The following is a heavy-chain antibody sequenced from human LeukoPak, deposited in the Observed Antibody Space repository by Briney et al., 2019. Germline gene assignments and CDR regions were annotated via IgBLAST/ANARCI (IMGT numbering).Heavy chain of an antibody. Sequence: ASVKVSCKVSGYTLTELSMHWVRQAPGKGLEWMGGFDPEDGETIYAQKFQGRVTMTEDTSTDTDYMELSSMRSEDTAVYYCATGVVVVAALDYWGQGTLVTVSS. CDR3: ATGVVVVAALDY. J-gene: IGHJ4*02. CDR2: FDPEDGET. CDR1: GYTLTELS. D-gene: IGHD2-15*01. V-gene: IGHV1-24*01.